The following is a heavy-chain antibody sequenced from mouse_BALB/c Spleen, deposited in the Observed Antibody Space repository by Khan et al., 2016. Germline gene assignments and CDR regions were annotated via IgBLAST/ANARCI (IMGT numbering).Heavy chain of an antibody. CDR2: IRLKSNNFAT. D-gene: IGHD2-1*01. Sequence: EVKLEVSGGGLVQPGGSMTLSCITSGFTFRNFWMNWVRHSPEKGLEWVAEIRLKSNNFATHYAESVKGRFTISRDDSKSSVYLQMNNLRAEDTGIYYCTRVGNYDFDYWGQGTTLTVSS. V-gene: IGHV6-6*02. CDR3: TRVGNYDFDY. CDR1: GFTFRNFW. J-gene: IGHJ2*01.